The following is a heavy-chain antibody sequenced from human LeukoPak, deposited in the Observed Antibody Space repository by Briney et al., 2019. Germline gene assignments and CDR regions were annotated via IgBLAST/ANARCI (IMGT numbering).Heavy chain of an antibody. CDR2: IWYGGSNK. CDR3: ARETTMDIVVVPAANPKTYYYYGMDV. D-gene: IGHD2-2*03. Sequence: GGSLRLSCAASGFTFSSYGMHWVRQAPGKGLEWVAVIWYGGSNKYYADSVKGRFTISRDNSKNTLYLQMNSLRAEDTAVYYCARETTMDIVVVPAANPKTYYYYGMDVWGQGTTVTVSS. V-gene: IGHV3-33*01. J-gene: IGHJ6*02. CDR1: GFTFSSYG.